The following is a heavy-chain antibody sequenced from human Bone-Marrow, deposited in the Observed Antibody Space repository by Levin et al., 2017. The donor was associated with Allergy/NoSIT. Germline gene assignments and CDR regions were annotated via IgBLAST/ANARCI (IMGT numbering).Heavy chain of an antibody. CDR2: INPADSNT. D-gene: IGHD3-22*01. Sequence: KGGESLKISCKASGYSFTNFWIGWVRQMPGKGLECMGMINPADSNTRYNPSFQGQVTLSVDKSISTAYLQWSSLKASDTAMYYCARHTRDDSSGYSSRTFDNWGQGTLVTVSS. CDR1: GYSFTNFW. CDR3: ARHTRDDSSGYSSRTFDN. J-gene: IGHJ4*02. V-gene: IGHV5-51*01.